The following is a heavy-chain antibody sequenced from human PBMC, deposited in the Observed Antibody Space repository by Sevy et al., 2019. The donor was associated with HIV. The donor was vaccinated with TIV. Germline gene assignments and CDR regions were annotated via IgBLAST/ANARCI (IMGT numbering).Heavy chain of an antibody. CDR1: GYSFTSHW. CDR3: ATSRSWYFDSSGYYIY. V-gene: IGHV5-51*01. D-gene: IGHD3-22*01. J-gene: IGHJ4*02. Sequence: GGSLRLSCQGSGYSFTSHWIGWVRHMPGKGLEWMGIIFPDDSDTRYSPSFQGQVTFSADKSINNAYLQWSSLKASNTAMYYCATSRSWYFDSSGYYIYWGQGTLVTVSS. CDR2: IFPDDSDT.